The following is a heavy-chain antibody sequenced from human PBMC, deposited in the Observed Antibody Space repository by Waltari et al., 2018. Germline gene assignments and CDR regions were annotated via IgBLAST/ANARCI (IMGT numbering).Heavy chain of an antibody. Sequence: QVQLVQSGAEVKKPGASVKVSCKASGYTFTSYYMHWVRQAPGQGLEWMGIINPSGGSTSYAQKFQGRVTMTRDTSTSTVYMELSSLRSEDTAVYYCARDPRASDSPGYNWFDPWGQGTLVTVSS. J-gene: IGHJ5*02. D-gene: IGHD3-22*01. CDR1: GYTFTSYY. V-gene: IGHV1-46*01. CDR2: INPSGGST. CDR3: ARDPRASDSPGYNWFDP.